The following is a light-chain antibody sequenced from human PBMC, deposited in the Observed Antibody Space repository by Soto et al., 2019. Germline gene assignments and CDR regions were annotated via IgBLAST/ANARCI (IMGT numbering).Light chain of an antibody. V-gene: IGKV1-5*01. CDR2: DAS. CDR1: QSISSW. Sequence: DIQMTQSPSTLSASVGDRVTITCRASQSISSWLAWYQQKPGKAPMLLIYDASSLESGVPSRFSGSGSGTEFTLTISSLQPEDFATYYCLQHNSYPWTFGQGTKVEIK. J-gene: IGKJ1*01. CDR3: LQHNSYPWT.